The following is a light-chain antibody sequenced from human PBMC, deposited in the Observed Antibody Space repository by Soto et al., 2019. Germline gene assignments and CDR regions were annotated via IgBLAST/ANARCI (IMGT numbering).Light chain of an antibody. CDR1: QTITNY. CDR2: AAS. V-gene: IGKV1-39*01. Sequence: DLQMTQSPSSLSASVGDRVTITCRASQTITNYLNWYQQKPGKAPKSLIYAASSLQSGVPSRFSGSGSGTDVTITISSLQPEDFETYDGQQSYSSPWTFGQGTKVDIK. J-gene: IGKJ1*01. CDR3: QQSYSSPWT.